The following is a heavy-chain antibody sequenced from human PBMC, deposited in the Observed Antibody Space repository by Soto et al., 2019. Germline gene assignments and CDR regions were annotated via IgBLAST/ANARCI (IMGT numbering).Heavy chain of an antibody. CDR1: GYSFTAFF. Sequence: QVQVVQSGAEEKKPGASVNVSCKASGYSFTAFFIHWVRQAPGQRLEWMGYLNTGNGDTKYSQKFQGRLTITRDTSASTAYMELSSLRSEDTAIYYCVRDPGNRNYFDSWGQGTLVSVSS. CDR2: LNTGNGDT. CDR3: VRDPGNRNYFDS. V-gene: IGHV1-3*05. D-gene: IGHD1-1*01. J-gene: IGHJ4*02.